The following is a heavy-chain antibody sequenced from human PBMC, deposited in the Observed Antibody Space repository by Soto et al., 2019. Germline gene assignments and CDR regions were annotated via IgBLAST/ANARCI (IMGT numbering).Heavy chain of an antibody. CDR1: GFTFSSYA. J-gene: IGHJ4*02. D-gene: IGHD3-10*01. V-gene: IGHV3-23*01. CDR2: ISGSGGST. CDR3: AKVFGVTDLHFLDY. Sequence: EVQLLESGGGLVQPGGSLRLSCAASGFTFSSYAMSWVRQAPGKGLEWVSAISGSGGSTYYADSVKGRFTISRDNSKNTLYLQLNSLRAEDTAVYYCAKVFGVTDLHFLDYWGQGTLVTVSS.